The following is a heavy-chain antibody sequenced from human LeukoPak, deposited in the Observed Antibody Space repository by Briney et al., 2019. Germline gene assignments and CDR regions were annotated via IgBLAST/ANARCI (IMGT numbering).Heavy chain of an antibody. CDR1: GGSFSGYY. CDR2: INHSGST. Sequence: PSETLSLTCAVYGGSFSGYYWSWIRQPPGKGLEWIGEINHSGSTNYNPSLKSRVTISADTSKNQFSLKLSSVTAADTAVYYCARAGSSYYFDYWGQGTLVTVSS. D-gene: IGHD6-13*01. J-gene: IGHJ4*02. CDR3: ARAGSSYYFDY. V-gene: IGHV4-34*01.